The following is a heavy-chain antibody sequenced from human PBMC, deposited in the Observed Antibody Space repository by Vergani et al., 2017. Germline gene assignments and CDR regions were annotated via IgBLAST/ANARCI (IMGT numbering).Heavy chain of an antibody. CDR1: GGSISSYY. CDR3: ARDHSGTFDYGDYQLGKNNWFDP. D-gene: IGHD4-17*01. CDR2: IYTSGST. J-gene: IGHJ5*02. V-gene: IGHV4-4*07. Sequence: QVQLQESGPGLVKPSETLSLTCTVSGGSISSYYWSWIRQPAGKGLEWIGRIYTSGSTNYNPSLKSRVTRSVDTSKNQFSLKLSSVTAADTAVYYCARDHSGTFDYGDYQLGKNNWFDPWGQGTLVTVSS.